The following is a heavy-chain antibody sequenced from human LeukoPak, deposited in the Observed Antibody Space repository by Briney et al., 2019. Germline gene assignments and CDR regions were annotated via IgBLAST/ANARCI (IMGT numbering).Heavy chain of an antibody. CDR3: ARKYCSTTSCLFDN. CDR1: GFTFSSYW. Sequence: PGGSLRLSCAASGFTFSSYWMHWVRQAPGKGLQWVSDISSSGTTIYYADSVKGRFTISRDNAKNSLYLQMNSLRAEDTAVYYCARKYCSTTSCLFDNWGQGTLVTVPS. CDR2: ISSSGTTI. J-gene: IGHJ4*02. D-gene: IGHD2-2*01. V-gene: IGHV3-48*04.